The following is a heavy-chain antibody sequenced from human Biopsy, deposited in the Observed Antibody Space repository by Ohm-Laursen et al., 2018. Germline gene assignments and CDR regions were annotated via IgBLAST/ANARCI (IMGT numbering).Heavy chain of an antibody. CDR2: INHRGRT. D-gene: IGHD3-22*01. V-gene: IGHV4-34*01. CDR1: GESFNGYY. J-gene: IGHJ6*02. CDR3: VRGVDYYDPYHYYALDV. Sequence: GTLSLTCAVYGESFNGYYWSWIRQTPGKGLEWIGEINHRGRTNYNPSLKSRVTISVDTSKNQFSLKVRSVTAADTAVYYCVRGVDYYDPYHYYALDVWGQGTTVTVSS.